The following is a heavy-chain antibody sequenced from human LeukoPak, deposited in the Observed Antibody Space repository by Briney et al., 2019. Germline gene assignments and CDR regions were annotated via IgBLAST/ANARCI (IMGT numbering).Heavy chain of an antibody. CDR2: ISGSGGNT. Sequence: GGSLRLSCAASGFTFSSYAMSWVRQAPGKGLEWVSVISGSGGNTYYADSVKGRFTISRDNSKNTLYPQLNSLRAEDTAVYYCARAGGSTVSHSDYWGQGTLVTVSS. CDR1: GFTFSSYA. D-gene: IGHD4-17*01. J-gene: IGHJ4*02. CDR3: ARAGGSTVSHSDY. V-gene: IGHV3-23*01.